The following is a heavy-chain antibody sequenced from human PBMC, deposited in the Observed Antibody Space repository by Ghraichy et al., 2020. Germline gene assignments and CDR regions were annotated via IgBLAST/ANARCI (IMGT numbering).Heavy chain of an antibody. CDR1: EVTFSSNS. Sequence: GGSLRLSCAASEVTFSSNSMTWVRQSPVKGLEWVSSISGSGDSTTYADLVEGRFTISRDNSKNTLYLQLNSLRVEDTGVYYCAIIEGGYSYRGRVGPWGRGTLVTVSS. D-gene: IGHD1-1*01. J-gene: IGHJ5*02. V-gene: IGHV3-23*01. CDR3: AIIEGGYSYRGRVGP. CDR2: ISGSGDST.